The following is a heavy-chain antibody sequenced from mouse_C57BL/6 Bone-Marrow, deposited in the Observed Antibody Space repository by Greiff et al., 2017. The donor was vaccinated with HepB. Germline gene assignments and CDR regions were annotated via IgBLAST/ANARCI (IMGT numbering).Heavy chain of an antibody. V-gene: IGHV1-59*01. CDR3: ARLASAQATYNY. Sequence: VQLQHPGAELVRPGTSVKLSCKASGYTFTSYWMHWVKQRPGQGLEWIGVIDPSDSYTNYNQKFKGKATLTVDTSSSTAYMQLSSLTSEDSAVYYCARLASAQATYNYWGKGTTRTVAS. D-gene: IGHD3-2*02. J-gene: IGHJ2*01. CDR1: GYTFTSYW. CDR2: IDPSDSYT.